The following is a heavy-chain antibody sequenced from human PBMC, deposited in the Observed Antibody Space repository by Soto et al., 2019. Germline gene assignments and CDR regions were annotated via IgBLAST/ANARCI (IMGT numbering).Heavy chain of an antibody. Sequence: EVQVVESGGGLVQPGGSLRLSCAASGFTSSDHNMDWVRQAPGKGLEWVGRTRSKANRYTTEYAASVRDRFTISTDDSKNSLYLQMNSLKTEETAVYYCTRSASGTFDIWGQGTLVTVSS. CDR1: GFTSSDHN. V-gene: IGHV3-72*01. CDR3: TRSASGTFDI. CDR2: TRSKANRYTT. J-gene: IGHJ3*02.